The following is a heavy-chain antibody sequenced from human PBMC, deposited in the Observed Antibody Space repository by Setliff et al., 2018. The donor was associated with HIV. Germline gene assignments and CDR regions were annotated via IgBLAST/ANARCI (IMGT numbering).Heavy chain of an antibody. V-gene: IGHV4-61*09. Sequence: SETLSLTCTVSGASISSGSYYWSWIRQPAGKGLEWIGHIYTSWITNYSPSLKSRVTISVDTSKKQFSLTLISVTAAVTAVYYFARDRRYSPHYFDYWGQGTLVTVSA. D-gene: IGHD1-26*01. CDR1: GASISSGSYY. CDR3: ARDRRYSPHYFDY. J-gene: IGHJ4*02. CDR2: IYTSWIT.